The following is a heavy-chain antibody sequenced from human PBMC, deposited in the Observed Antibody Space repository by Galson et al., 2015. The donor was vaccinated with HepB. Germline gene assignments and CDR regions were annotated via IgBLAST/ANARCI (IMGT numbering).Heavy chain of an antibody. J-gene: IGHJ3*02. Sequence: SLRLSCAASGFTFSSYGMHWVRQAPGKGLEWVAVIWYDGTNKNYADSVKGRFTISRDNSKDTLYLQMDSLRPEDTAVYYCAKRVTSITMDRGGQDVFDIWGQGTMVAVSS. V-gene: IGHV3-33*06. CDR2: IWYDGTNK. D-gene: IGHD3-10*01. CDR1: GFTFSSYG. CDR3: AKRVTSITMDRGGQDVFDI.